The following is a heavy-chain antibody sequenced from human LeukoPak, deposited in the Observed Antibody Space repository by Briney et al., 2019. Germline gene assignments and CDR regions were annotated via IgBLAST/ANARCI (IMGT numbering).Heavy chain of an antibody. CDR1: GYTFDNFY. D-gene: IGHD1-14*01. Sequence: VASVKVSCKASGYTFDNFYIHWGRQAPGQGPEWMGWINVNDGSTQYGKKFQGRVTMTRVTAISTVYMDLSGLRPDDTAIYYCARDEGSTYNQLDYWGQGTLVTVSS. CDR3: ARDEGSTYNQLDY. J-gene: IGHJ4*02. V-gene: IGHV1-2*02. CDR2: INVNDGST.